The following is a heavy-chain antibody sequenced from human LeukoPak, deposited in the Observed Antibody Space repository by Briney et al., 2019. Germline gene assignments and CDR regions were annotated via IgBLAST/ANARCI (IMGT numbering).Heavy chain of an antibody. J-gene: IGHJ4*02. Sequence: GGSLRLSCAASGFTFDDSAMHWVRQTSGKGLEWVSLISGDGGRTYYADSMKGRFTISRDNSKNSLYLQMNSLRTEDTAVYYCAKDGAYRSGWYSGFDYWGQGTLVTVSS. V-gene: IGHV3-43*02. CDR2: ISGDGGRT. CDR1: GFTFDDSA. CDR3: AKDGAYRSGWYSGFDY. D-gene: IGHD6-19*01.